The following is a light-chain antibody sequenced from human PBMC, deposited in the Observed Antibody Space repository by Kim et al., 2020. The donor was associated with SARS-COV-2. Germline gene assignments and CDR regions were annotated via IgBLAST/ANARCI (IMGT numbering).Light chain of an antibody. CDR3: QQYYSTFLT. J-gene: IGKJ4*01. V-gene: IGKV4-1*01. CDR1: QSVLYSSNNKNY. Sequence: ATINCKSSQSVLYSSNNKNYLAWYQKKPGQPPKLLIYWASTRESGVPDRFSGSGSGTDFTLTISSLQAEDVVVYYCQQYYSTFLTFGGGTKVDIK. CDR2: WAS.